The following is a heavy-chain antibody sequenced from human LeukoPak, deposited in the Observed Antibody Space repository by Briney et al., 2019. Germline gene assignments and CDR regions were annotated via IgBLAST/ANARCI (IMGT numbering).Heavy chain of an antibody. Sequence: PSETLSLTCTVSGGSISSYYWGWIRQPPGKGLEWIGIIYYSGSTYYNPSLKGRVTISVDTSKNQFSLKLSSVTAADTAVYYCARAFLARYFDLWGRGTLVTVSS. V-gene: IGHV4-39*01. CDR2: IYYSGST. CDR3: ARAFLARYFDL. J-gene: IGHJ2*01. CDR1: GGSISSYY. D-gene: IGHD2/OR15-2a*01.